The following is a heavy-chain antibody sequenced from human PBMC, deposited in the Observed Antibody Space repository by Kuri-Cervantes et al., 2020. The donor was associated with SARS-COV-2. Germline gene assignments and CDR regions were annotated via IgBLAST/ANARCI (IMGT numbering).Heavy chain of an antibody. Sequence: GSLRLSCAASGFTFSSYGMHWVRQAPGKGLERVAVISYDGSNKYYADSVKGRFTISRDNSKNTLYLQMNSLRAEDTAVYYCAKDRNPSWIQAWFDYWGQGTLVTVSS. J-gene: IGHJ4*02. CDR3: AKDRNPSWIQAWFDY. CDR2: ISYDGSNK. D-gene: IGHD5-18*01. CDR1: GFTFSSYG. V-gene: IGHV3-30*18.